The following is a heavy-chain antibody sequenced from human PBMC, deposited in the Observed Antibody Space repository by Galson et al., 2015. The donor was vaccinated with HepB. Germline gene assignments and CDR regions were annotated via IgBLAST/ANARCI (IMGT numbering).Heavy chain of an antibody. V-gene: IGHV5-51*01. CDR1: GYKNAIYW. Sequence: QSGAEVKKPGESLKISCQDSGYKNAIYWIGWVRQRPGKGLEWVGIIYPGDSETRYSPPFQGQVTMSADKSIGTAYLQWNSLKASDTAIYYCTRRWELLPQFSFDIWGQGTKVTVSS. CDR2: IYPGDSET. J-gene: IGHJ3*02. D-gene: IGHD1-26*01. CDR3: TRRWELLPQFSFDI.